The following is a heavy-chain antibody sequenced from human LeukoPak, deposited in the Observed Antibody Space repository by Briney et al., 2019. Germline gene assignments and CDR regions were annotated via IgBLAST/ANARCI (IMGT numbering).Heavy chain of an antibody. CDR2: IIPILGIA. CDR1: GGTFSSYA. Sequence: GASVKVSCKASGGTFSSYAISWVRQAPGQGLEWMGRIIPILGIANYAQKFQGRVTITTDESTSTAYMELSSLRSEDTAVYYCARGVGRYYFDYWGQGTLVTVSS. V-gene: IGHV1-69*04. CDR3: ARGVGRYYFDY. J-gene: IGHJ4*02.